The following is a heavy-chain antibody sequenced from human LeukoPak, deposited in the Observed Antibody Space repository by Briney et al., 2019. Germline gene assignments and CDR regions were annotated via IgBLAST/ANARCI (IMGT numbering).Heavy chain of an antibody. Sequence: GGSLRLSCAASGFTFSSYSMNWVRQAPGKGLEWVSSISSSSSYIYYADSVKGRFTITRDNAKNSLYLQMNSLRAEDTAVYYCARSRYYGSKNDAFDIWGQGTMVTVSS. CDR1: GFTFSSYS. V-gene: IGHV3-21*01. CDR3: ARSRYYGSKNDAFDI. D-gene: IGHD3-10*01. J-gene: IGHJ3*02. CDR2: ISSSSSYI.